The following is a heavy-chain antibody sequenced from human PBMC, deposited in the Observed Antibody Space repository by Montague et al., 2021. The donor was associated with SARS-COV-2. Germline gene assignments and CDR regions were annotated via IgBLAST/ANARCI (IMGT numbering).Heavy chain of an antibody. Sequence: SLRLSCAASGFTFSSYSMNWVHQAPGKGLEWVSSMSNSNSYIYYADSVKGRFTISRDNAKNSLYLQMNSLRAEDTAVYYCARAAWGYYDSSGYLDYWGQGTLVTVSS. J-gene: IGHJ4*02. CDR1: GFTFSSYS. CDR3: ARAAWGYYDSSGYLDY. V-gene: IGHV3-21*01. D-gene: IGHD3-22*01. CDR2: MSNSNSYI.